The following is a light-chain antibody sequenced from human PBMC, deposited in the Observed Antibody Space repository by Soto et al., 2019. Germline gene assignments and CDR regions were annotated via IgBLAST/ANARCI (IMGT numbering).Light chain of an antibody. CDR2: GAS. V-gene: IGKV3-20*01. Sequence: ENVLTQSPPTLSVSPGERATLSCRASHNVRSSLAWYQQKAGQAPRLLIHGASTRATGIPGRFSGSGCGTDFTLTISRLEPEDFVVYYCQQYGSSPPLTFGGGTKVDIK. CDR1: HNVRSS. J-gene: IGKJ4*01. CDR3: QQYGSSPPLT.